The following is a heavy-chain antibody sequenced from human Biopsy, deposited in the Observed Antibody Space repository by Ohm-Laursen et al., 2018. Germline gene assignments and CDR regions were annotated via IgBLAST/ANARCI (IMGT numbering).Heavy chain of an antibody. D-gene: IGHD7-27*01. CDR1: GGSIKSYY. CDR3: ARLTGDPAY. Sequence: TLSLTCTVSGGSIKSYYWNWIRQSPGKGLEWIGFIYYTGHTNSNPSLKSRATISVDTSKNQFSLKVISVTAADTAVYYCARLTGDPAYWGQGILVTVSS. V-gene: IGHV4-59*01. J-gene: IGHJ4*02. CDR2: IYYTGHT.